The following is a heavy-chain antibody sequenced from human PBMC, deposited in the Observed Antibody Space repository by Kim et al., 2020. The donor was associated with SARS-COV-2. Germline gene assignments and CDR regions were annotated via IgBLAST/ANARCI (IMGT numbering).Heavy chain of an antibody. D-gene: IGHD3-3*02. Sequence: GGSLRLSCAASGFTFSDSAMHWVRQASGKGLEWVGRICSKANGLASAYAASVKGRITISRDDYKHTAYLQMNSLKTEAAAEYSCARVPGTSLAFWAAF. CDR1: GFTFSDSA. J-gene: IGHJ3*01. V-gene: IGHV3-73*01. CDR3: ARVPGTSLAFWAAF. CDR2: ICSKANGLAS.